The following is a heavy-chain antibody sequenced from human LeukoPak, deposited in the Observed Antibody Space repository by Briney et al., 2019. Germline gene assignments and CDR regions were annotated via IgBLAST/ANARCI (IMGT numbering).Heavy chain of an antibody. J-gene: IGHJ6*03. D-gene: IGHD3-3*01. V-gene: IGHV3-48*01. CDR1: GFTFSSYS. Sequence: GGSLRLSCAASGFTFSSYSMNWVRQAPGKGLEWVSYISSSSSTIYYADSVKGRFTISRDNAKNSLYLQVNSLRAEDTAVYYCAREYYDFWSGYLYYYYMDVWGKGTTVTVSS. CDR3: AREYYDFWSGYLYYYYMDV. CDR2: ISSSSSTI.